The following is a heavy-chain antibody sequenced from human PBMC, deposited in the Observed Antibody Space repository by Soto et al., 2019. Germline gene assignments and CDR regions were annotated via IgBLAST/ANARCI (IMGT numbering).Heavy chain of an antibody. D-gene: IGHD3-10*01. Sequence: GGSLRLSCAASGFTFSSYAMSWVRQAPGKGLEWVSAISGSGGSTYYADSVKGRFTISRDNSKNTLYLQMNSLRAEDTAVYYCAKGDSGAYGSGSYWDDAFDIWGHGTMVTVSS. CDR3: AKGDSGAYGSGSYWDDAFDI. V-gene: IGHV3-23*01. CDR2: ISGSGGST. J-gene: IGHJ3*02. CDR1: GFTFSSYA.